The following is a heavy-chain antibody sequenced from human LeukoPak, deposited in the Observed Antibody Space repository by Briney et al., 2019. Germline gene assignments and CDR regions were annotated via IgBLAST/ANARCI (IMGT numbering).Heavy chain of an antibody. CDR2: INPNSGGT. D-gene: IGHD3-10*01. V-gene: IGHV1-2*02. CDR1: GYTFPGYY. CDR3: ARDHTDLLLWFGELLGWFDP. J-gene: IGHJ5*02. Sequence: ASVKVSCKASGYTFPGYYMHWVRQAPGQGLEWMGWINPNSGGTNYAQKFQGRVTMTRDTSISTAYMELSRLRSDDTAVYYCARDHTDLLLWFGELLGWFDPWGQGTLVTVSS.